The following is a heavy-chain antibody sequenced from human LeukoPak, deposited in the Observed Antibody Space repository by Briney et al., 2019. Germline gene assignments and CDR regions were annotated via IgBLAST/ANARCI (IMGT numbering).Heavy chain of an antibody. CDR1: GGSFSRYY. V-gene: IGHV4-34*01. Sequence: SETLSLTCAVYGGSFSRYYWSWIRQPPGKGLEWIGSIYDSGSTYYNPSLKSRVTISVDTSKNQFSLKLNSVTAADTAVYYRARHYGPWGQGTLVTVSS. CDR2: IYDSGST. D-gene: IGHD3-16*01. J-gene: IGHJ5*02. CDR3: ARHYGP.